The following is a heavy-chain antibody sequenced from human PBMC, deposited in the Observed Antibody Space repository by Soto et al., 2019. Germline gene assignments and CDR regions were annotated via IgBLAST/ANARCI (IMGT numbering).Heavy chain of an antibody. Sequence: XGSLRLSCAAAGFTFSSYAMSWVRQAPGKGLEWVSAISGSGGSTYYADSVKGRFTISRDNSKNTLYLQMNSLRAEDTAVYYCAKPPPYYYYYGMDVWGQGTTVTVSS. CDR1: GFTFSSYA. J-gene: IGHJ6*02. V-gene: IGHV3-23*01. CDR2: ISGSGGST. CDR3: AKPPPYYYYYGMDV.